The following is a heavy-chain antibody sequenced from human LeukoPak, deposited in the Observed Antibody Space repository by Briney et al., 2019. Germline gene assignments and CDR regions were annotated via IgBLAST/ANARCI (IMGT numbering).Heavy chain of an antibody. CDR1: GGSISSYY. CDR3: ARDSGNYYYYYMDV. V-gene: IGHV4-4*07. Sequence: SGTLSLTCTVSGGSISSYYWSWIRQPAGKGLEWIGRIYTSGSTNYNPSLKSRVTMSVDTSKNQLSLKLSSVTAADTAVYYCARDSGNYYYYYMDVWGKGTTVTVSS. CDR2: IYTSGST. D-gene: IGHD1-26*01. J-gene: IGHJ6*03.